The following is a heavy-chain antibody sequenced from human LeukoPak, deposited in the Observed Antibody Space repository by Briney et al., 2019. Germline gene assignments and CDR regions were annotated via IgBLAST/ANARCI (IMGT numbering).Heavy chain of an antibody. J-gene: IGHJ5*02. CDR1: GFTFSSYK. V-gene: IGHV3-48*03. D-gene: IGHD3-22*01. Sequence: GGSPRLSCAASGFTFSSYKMNWVRQAPGKGLEGVSYISSSGSTIYYADSVKGRFTISRDNAKNSLYLQMSSLRAEDTAVYYCARVTNYYDSSGYYRWFDPWGQGTLVTVSS. CDR3: ARVTNYYDSSGYYRWFDP. CDR2: ISSSGSTI.